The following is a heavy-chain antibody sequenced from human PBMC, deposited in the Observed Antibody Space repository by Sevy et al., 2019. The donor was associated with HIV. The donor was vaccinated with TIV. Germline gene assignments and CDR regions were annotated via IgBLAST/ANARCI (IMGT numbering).Heavy chain of an antibody. J-gene: IGHJ6*02. CDR3: ARDADLNIRFLEWLSLLHGMDV. Sequence: ASVKVACKASGYTFTSYYMHWVRQAPGQGLEWMGMINPSGGGTSYAQKFQGRVTMTRDTSTSTVYMELSSLRSEDTAMYYCARDADLNIRFLEWLSLLHGMDVWGQGTTVTVSS. CDR2: INPSGGGT. CDR1: GYTFTSYY. D-gene: IGHD3-3*01. V-gene: IGHV1-46*01.